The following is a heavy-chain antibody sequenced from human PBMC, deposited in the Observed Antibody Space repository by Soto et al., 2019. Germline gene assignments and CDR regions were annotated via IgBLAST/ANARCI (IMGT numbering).Heavy chain of an antibody. CDR1: GGSISSGGYY. CDR2: IYYSGSS. Sequence: SETLSLTCTVSGGSISSGGYYWSWIRQHPGKGLEWIGYIYYSGSSYYNPSLKSRVTISVDTSKNQFSLKLSSVTAADTAVYYCASVYSSGYYHWFDPWGQGTLVTVSS. D-gene: IGHD3-22*01. V-gene: IGHV4-31*03. J-gene: IGHJ5*02. CDR3: ASVYSSGYYHWFDP.